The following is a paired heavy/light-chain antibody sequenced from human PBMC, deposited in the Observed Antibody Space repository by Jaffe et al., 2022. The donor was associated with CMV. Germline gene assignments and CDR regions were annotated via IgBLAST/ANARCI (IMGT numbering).Light chain of an antibody. V-gene: IGKV1-39*01. CDR1: QSISSY. Sequence: DIQMTQSPSSLSASVGDRVNITCRASQSISSYLNWYQQKPGKAPKLLIYAASSLESGVPSRFSGSGSGTDFTLTISSLQPEDFAIYYCQQSYSTPWTFGQGTKVEIK. J-gene: IGKJ1*01. CDR3: QQSYSTPWT. CDR2: AAS.
Heavy chain of an antibody. D-gene: IGHD3-16*01. J-gene: IGHJ4*02. Sequence: EVQLVESGGGLVQPGGSLRLSCAASGFTFSYYNMNWVRQAPGKGLEWVSYISGNSRTIYYADSVKGRFTISRDNAKNSLSLQMNSLRDEDTAVYYCARDSGRGRYIDIDLDYWGQGTLVTVSS. V-gene: IGHV3-48*02. CDR3: ARDSGRGRYIDIDLDY. CDR1: GFTFSYYN. CDR2: ISGNSRTI.